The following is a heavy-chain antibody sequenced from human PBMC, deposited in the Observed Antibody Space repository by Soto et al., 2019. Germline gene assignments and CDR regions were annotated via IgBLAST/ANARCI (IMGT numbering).Heavy chain of an antibody. Sequence: QPGVSLRLSCVASGFSFDDFAMHWFRQAPGKGLEWISGITWNSVSTDYANSVKGRFTVSRDNAKNSLYLQMSSLTTEDTAVYYCAKGRDVWSGFGQGIFQDYSGQGTLVILSS. CDR2: ITWNSVST. V-gene: IGHV3-9*01. CDR1: GFSFDDFA. CDR3: AKGRDVWSGFGQGIFQDY. J-gene: IGHJ4*02. D-gene: IGHD3-3*01.